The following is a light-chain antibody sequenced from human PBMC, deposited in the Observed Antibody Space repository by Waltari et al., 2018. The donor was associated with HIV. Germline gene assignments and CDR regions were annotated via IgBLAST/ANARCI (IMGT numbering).Light chain of an antibody. CDR2: GNK. CDR1: GSNIGTNS. Sequence: QSVLTQTHSASRGPGQRVTISCSGSGSNIGTNSVFWYHHLPGAAPRLLIYGNKQRPSGVPDRFAASKSDTSASLAISGLRSEDEGDYYCAIWSDSLTGWVFGGGTKVTVL. V-gene: IGLV1-47*01. CDR3: AIWSDSLTGWV. J-gene: IGLJ3*02.